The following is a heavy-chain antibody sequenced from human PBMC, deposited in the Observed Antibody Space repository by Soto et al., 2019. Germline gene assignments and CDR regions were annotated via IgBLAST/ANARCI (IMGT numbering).Heavy chain of an antibody. CDR1: GFRFWNYG. D-gene: IGHD6-6*01. CDR3: AKGSSSVYYYYYGMDV. V-gene: IGHV3-30*18. Sequence: QVQLVESGGGVVQPGRSLRLSCAASGFRFWNYGMHWVRQAPGKGLEWVAVISFDGSSKYYADSVKGRLTISRDNSNNTLYLQMNSLRDEDTAVYYCAKGSSSVYYYYYGMDVWGQGTTVTVSS. J-gene: IGHJ6*02. CDR2: ISFDGSSK.